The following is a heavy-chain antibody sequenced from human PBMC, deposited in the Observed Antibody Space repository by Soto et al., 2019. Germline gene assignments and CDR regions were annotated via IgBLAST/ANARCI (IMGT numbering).Heavy chain of an antibody. D-gene: IGHD5-18*01. J-gene: IGHJ6*02. CDR1: GGSFSGYS. CDR2: INHSGST. V-gene: IGHV4-34*01. CDR3: ARGIRYSYGYSYYYYYGMDV. Sequence: PXETLSLTCAVYGGSFSGYSWSWIRQPPGKGLEWIGEINHSGSTNYNPSLKSRVTISVDTSKNQFSLKLSSVTAADTAVYYCARGIRYSYGYSYYYYYGMDVWGQGTTVTVSS.